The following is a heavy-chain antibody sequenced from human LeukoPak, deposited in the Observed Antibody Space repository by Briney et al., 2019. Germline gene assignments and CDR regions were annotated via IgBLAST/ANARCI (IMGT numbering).Heavy chain of an antibody. D-gene: IGHD7-27*01. V-gene: IGHV3-23*01. CDR2: ITGSGGST. CDR1: GFPFSSYA. CDR3: AKEDPTIILGIDY. J-gene: IGHJ4*02. Sequence: GESLRLSCAASGFPFSSYAMSWVRQTPGKGLEWVSAITGSGGSTYYADSVRGRFTISRDNSKNTLFLQLESLRVEDTAVYYCAKEDPTIILGIDYWGQGALVTVSS.